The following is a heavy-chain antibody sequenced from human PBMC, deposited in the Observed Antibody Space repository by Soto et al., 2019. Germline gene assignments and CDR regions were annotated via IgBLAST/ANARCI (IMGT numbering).Heavy chain of an antibody. CDR1: GGSISSGGYY. J-gene: IGHJ6*03. Sequence: SETLSLTCTVSGGSISSGGYYWSWIRQHPGKGLEWIGYIYYSGSTYYNPSLKSRVTISVDTSKNQFSLKLSSVTAADTAVYYCARAYRYYYYMDVWGKGTTVTVSS. CDR2: IYYSGST. CDR3: ARAYRYYYYMDV. D-gene: IGHD3-16*01. V-gene: IGHV4-31*03.